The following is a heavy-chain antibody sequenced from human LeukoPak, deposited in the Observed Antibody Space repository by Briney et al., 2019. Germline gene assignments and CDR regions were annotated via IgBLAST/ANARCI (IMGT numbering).Heavy chain of an antibody. CDR1: GGSISSYY. J-gene: IGHJ6*03. D-gene: IGHD5-18*01. CDR3: ARGGQLWFPTGYYMDV. V-gene: IGHV4-34*01. Sequence: SETLSLTCTVSGGSISSYYWSWIRQPPGKGLEWIGEINHSGSTNYNPSLKSRVTISVDTSKNQFSLKLSSVTAADTAVYYCARGGQLWFPTGYYMDVWGKGTTVTVSS. CDR2: INHSGST.